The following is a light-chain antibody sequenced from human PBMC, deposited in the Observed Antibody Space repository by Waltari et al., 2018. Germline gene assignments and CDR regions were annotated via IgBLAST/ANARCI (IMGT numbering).Light chain of an antibody. CDR3: QSADSSGTYV. Sequence: SYELTQPPSVSVSPGQTARITCSGDALPKQYAYWYQQKPGQAPVLVRYKDRERPSGIPERLSGSSAGTTVTLTISGVQAEDEADYDCQSADSSGTYVFGTGTKVTVL. CDR1: ALPKQY. V-gene: IGLV3-25*03. CDR2: KDR. J-gene: IGLJ1*01.